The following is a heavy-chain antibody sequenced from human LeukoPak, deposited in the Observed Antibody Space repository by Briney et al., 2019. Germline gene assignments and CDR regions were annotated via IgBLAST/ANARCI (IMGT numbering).Heavy chain of an antibody. D-gene: IGHD2-8*01. Sequence: ASVKVSCTASGYTFTGYYMHWVRQAPGQGLEWMGWINPNSGGTNYAQKFQGRVTMTRDTSISTAYMELSRLRSDDTAVYYCARDGCTNGVCYFDYWGQGTLVTVSS. V-gene: IGHV1-2*02. CDR2: INPNSGGT. CDR3: ARDGCTNGVCYFDY. CDR1: GYTFTGYY. J-gene: IGHJ4*02.